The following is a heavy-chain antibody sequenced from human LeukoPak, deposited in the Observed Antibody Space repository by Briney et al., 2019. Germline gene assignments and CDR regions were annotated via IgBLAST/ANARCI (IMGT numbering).Heavy chain of an antibody. CDR1: GGSIGSYY. Sequence: SETLSLTCTVSGGSIGSYYWSWIRQPAGKGLEWIGRIYTSGSTNYNPSLKSRVTMSVDTSKNQFSLKLSSVTAADTAVYYCASTLLWFGEFLSWGQGTLVTVSS. V-gene: IGHV4-4*07. CDR2: IYTSGST. J-gene: IGHJ5*02. D-gene: IGHD3-10*01. CDR3: ASTLLWFGEFLS.